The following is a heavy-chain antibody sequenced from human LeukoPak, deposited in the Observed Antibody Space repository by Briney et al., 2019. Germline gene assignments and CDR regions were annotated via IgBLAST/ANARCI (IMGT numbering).Heavy chain of an antibody. CDR1: GYTFTSYD. V-gene: IGHV1-8*03. J-gene: IGHJ5*02. CDR2: MNPNSGNT. D-gene: IGHD2/OR15-2a*01. CDR3: ARGIHRRALSLRRIRVCWFDP. Sequence: ASVKVSCKASGYTFTSYDINWVRQATGQGLEWMGWMNPNSGNTGYAQKFQGRVTIIRNTSISTAYMELSSLRSEDTAVYYCARGIHRRALSLRRIRVCWFDPWGQGTLVTVSS.